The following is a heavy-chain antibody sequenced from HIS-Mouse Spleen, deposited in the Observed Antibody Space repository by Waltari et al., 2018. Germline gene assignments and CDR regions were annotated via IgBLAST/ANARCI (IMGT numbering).Heavy chain of an antibody. CDR1: GGSISSSRYY. Sequence: QLQLQESGPGLVKPSETRSLTCTVSGGSISSSRYYCGWVRQPPGKGLEWIGSIYYRGSTYYNPSLKSRVTISVDTSKNQFSLKLSSVTAADTAVYYCAREIPYSSSWYDWYFDLWGRGTLVTVSS. CDR2: IYYRGST. CDR3: AREIPYSSSWYDWYFDL. V-gene: IGHV4-39*07. J-gene: IGHJ2*01. D-gene: IGHD6-13*01.